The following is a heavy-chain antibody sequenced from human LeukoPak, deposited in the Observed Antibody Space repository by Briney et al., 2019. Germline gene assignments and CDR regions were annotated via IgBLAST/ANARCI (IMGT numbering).Heavy chain of an antibody. CDR2: IYPGDSDT. CDR1: GYSFTSYW. V-gene: IGHV5-51*01. CDR3: ARRAYYYDSGGYHYYFDY. Sequence: GESLKTSCKGSGYSFTSYWIGWVRQMPGKGLEWMGIIYPGDSDTRYSPSFQGQVTISADKSITTAYLQWSSLKASDTAMYYCARRAYYYDSGGYHYYFDYWGQGTLVTVSS. J-gene: IGHJ4*02. D-gene: IGHD3-22*01.